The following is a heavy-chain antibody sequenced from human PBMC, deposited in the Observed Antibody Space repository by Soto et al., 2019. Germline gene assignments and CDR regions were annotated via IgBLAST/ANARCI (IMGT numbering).Heavy chain of an antibody. CDR3: ARGDSTDCSNGVCSFFYNHDMDV. Sequence: SVKVSCKASGITFRRTAVQWMRQARGQRLEWIGRIVVGTGSTSTAQKFQGWVTMTTDTSISTASMELTRLTSDDTAIYYCARGDSTDCSNGVCSFFYNHDMDVWGQGTTVTVSS. CDR1: GITFRRTA. D-gene: IGHD2-8*01. CDR2: IVVGTGST. V-gene: IGHV1-58*01. J-gene: IGHJ6*02.